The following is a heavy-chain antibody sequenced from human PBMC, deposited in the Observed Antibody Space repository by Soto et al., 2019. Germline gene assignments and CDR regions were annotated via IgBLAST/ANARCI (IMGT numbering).Heavy chain of an antibody. J-gene: IGHJ6*02. CDR3: ARFLGGYGDSYYYYGMDV. D-gene: IGHD4-17*01. V-gene: IGHV4-59*08. CDR2: IYYSGST. CDR1: GGSISSYY. Sequence: SETLSLTCTVSGGSISSYYWSWIRQPPGKGLEWIGYIYYSGSTNYNPSLKSRVTISVDTSKNQFSLKLSSVTAADTAVYYCARFLGGYGDSYYYYGMDVWGQGTTVTVSS.